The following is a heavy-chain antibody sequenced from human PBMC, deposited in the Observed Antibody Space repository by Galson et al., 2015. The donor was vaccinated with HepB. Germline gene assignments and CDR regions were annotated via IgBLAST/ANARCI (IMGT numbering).Heavy chain of an antibody. CDR1: GFTFHTKS. CDR2: ISSDSSIV. Sequence: SLRLSCAASGFTFHTKSMHWVRQAPGKGLEWLAIISSDSSIVYYVDSVRGRFTISRDNSKNTLYLQMNSLRIEDTAVYYCAKDWQWLTDYWGQGTLVTVSS. CDR3: AKDWQWLTDY. D-gene: IGHD6-19*01. V-gene: IGHV3-30-3*01. J-gene: IGHJ4*02.